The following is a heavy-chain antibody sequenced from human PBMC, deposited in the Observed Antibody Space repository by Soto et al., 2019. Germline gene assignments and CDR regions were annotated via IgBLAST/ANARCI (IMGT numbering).Heavy chain of an antibody. CDR3: ARVRSSGWYFDY. D-gene: IGHD6-19*01. J-gene: IGHJ4*02. CDR2: ISSSSSAL. V-gene: IGHV3-48*02. Sequence: GGSLRLSCAASGFTFSTYSMNWVRQAPGKGLEWVSYISSSSSALYYADSVKGRFTISRDNAKNSLYLQMNSLRDEDTAVYYCARVRSSGWYFDYWGRGTLVTVSS. CDR1: GFTFSTYS.